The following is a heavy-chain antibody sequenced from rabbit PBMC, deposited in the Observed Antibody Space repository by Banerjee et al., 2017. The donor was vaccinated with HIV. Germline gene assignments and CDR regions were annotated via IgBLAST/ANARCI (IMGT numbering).Heavy chain of an antibody. D-gene: IGHD4-1*01. V-gene: IGHV1S45*01. Sequence: QEQLEESGGGLVKPEGSLTLTCKASGFDLSGYYDMCWVRQAPGKGLEWIACIYAGSSGSTYYASWAKGRFSISRSTSLNTVTLQVTSLTAADTAPYFCARDLAGVIGWNFNLWGQGSLVTVS. J-gene: IGHJ4*01. CDR1: GFDLSGYYD. CDR2: IYAGSSGST. CDR3: ARDLAGVIGWNFNL.